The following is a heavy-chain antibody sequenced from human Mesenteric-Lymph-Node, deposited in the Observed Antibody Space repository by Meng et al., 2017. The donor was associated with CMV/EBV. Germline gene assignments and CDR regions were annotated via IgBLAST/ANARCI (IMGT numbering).Heavy chain of an antibody. J-gene: IGHJ4*02. V-gene: IGHV4-4*02. CDR2: IYHSGSS. Sequence: VSGASISSTNWWIWVRQPPGKGLEWIGEIYHSGSSNYNPSLKSRVTISVDKSKNQFSLELSSVTAADTAVYYCARDRGSSPDYYFDYWGQGILVTVSS. CDR1: GASISSTNW. D-gene: IGHD6-6*01. CDR3: ARDRGSSPDYYFDY.